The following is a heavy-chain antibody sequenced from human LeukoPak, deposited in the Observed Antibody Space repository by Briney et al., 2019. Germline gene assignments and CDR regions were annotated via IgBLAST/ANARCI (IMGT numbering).Heavy chain of an antibody. Sequence: SETLSLTCAVYGGSFSGYYWSWIRQPPGKGLEWIGEINHSGSTNYNPSLKSRVTISVDTSKNQFSLKLSSVTAADTAVYYCARDRNYYGSGSYYGDGMDVWGQGTTVTVSS. D-gene: IGHD3-10*01. CDR1: GGSFSGYY. CDR2: INHSGST. CDR3: ARDRNYYGSGSYYGDGMDV. J-gene: IGHJ6*02. V-gene: IGHV4-34*01.